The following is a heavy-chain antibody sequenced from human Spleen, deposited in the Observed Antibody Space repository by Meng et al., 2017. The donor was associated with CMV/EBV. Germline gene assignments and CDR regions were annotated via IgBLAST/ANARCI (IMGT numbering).Heavy chain of an antibody. CDR2: IEGDGNTK. J-gene: IGHJ4*02. V-gene: IGHV3-7*01. Sequence: GESLKISCAASGFIFDDYGMNWVRQAPGKGLEWVADIEGDGNTKYYGDSVKGRFTISRDNAKKSLYLQINALRVEDTAVYYCASMWEGGYWGQGTLVTVSS. D-gene: IGHD1-26*01. CDR3: ASMWEGGY. CDR1: GFIFDDYG.